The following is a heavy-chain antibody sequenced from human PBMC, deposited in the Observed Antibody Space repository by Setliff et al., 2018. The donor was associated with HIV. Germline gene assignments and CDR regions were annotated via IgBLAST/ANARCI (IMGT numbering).Heavy chain of an antibody. CDR3: AKGVKWLDP. V-gene: IGHV3-53*01. Sequence: GASLKISCAASGFIVSDTHMTWVRQAPGKGLEWVSFIYSDGRTYYAESVKGRFTISRDDSKSTLYLQMHSLRVEDTAAYYCAKGVKWLDPWGQGIQVTVSS. D-gene: IGHD3-16*01. CDR1: GFIVSDTH. J-gene: IGHJ5*02. CDR2: IYSDGRT.